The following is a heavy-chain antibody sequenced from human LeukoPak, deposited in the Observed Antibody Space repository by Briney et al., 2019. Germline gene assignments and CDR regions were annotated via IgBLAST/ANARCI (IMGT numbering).Heavy chain of an antibody. CDR3: AREVDIVATGPGWFDP. CDR2: IIPIIGTA. J-gene: IGHJ5*02. V-gene: IGHV1-69*05. D-gene: IGHD5-12*01. CDR1: GGTFSSYA. Sequence: ASVKVSCKASGGTFSSYAISWVRQAPGQGLEWMGRIIPIIGTANYAQKFQGRVTITTDESTSTAYMELSSLRSEDTAVYYCAREVDIVATGPGWFDPWGQGTLVTVSS.